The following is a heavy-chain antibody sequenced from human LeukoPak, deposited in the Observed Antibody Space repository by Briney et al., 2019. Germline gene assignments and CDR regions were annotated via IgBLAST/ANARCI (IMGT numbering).Heavy chain of an antibody. CDR2: ISSSSSYI. D-gene: IGHD1-26*01. CDR3: ARDSVLSGSYGF. V-gene: IGHV3-21*01. Sequence: GGSLRLFCAASGFTFSSYSMNWVRQAPGKGLEWVSSISSSSSYIYYADSVKGQFTISRDNAKNSLYLQMNSLRAEDTAVYYCARDSVLSGSYGFWGQGTTVTVSS. J-gene: IGHJ6*02. CDR1: GFTFSSYS.